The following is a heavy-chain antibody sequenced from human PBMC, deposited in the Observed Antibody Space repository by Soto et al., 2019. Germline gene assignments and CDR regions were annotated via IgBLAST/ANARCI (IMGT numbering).Heavy chain of an antibody. CDR2: ISDDGSNK. V-gene: IGHV3-30-3*01. CDR3: VRVATGLAVAGTPFDY. J-gene: IGHJ4*02. CDR1: GFTFSNYA. Sequence: QVQLVESGGGVVRPGRSLRLSCAGSGFTFSNYAVHWVRQAPGKGLDWVAVISDDGSNKFYADSVKGRFTISRDNSKKTGFLQMNNLRTGDMAVYYCVRVATGLAVAGTPFDYWGRGTLVTVTS. D-gene: IGHD6-19*01.